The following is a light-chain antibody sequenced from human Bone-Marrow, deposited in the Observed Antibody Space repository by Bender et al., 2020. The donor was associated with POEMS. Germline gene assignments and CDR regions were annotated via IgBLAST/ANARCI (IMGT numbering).Light chain of an antibody. CDR2: GYN. V-gene: IGLV1-50*01. CDR3: AAWDESLSGPV. CDR1: SSNTGSGYD. Sequence: QSVLTQPPSVSGAPGQRVTISCTGSSSNTGSGYDINWYQHLPRTAPKLLIYGYNNRPSGVPDRFSGSKSGTSASLAISGLRSEDEADYYCAAWDESLSGPVFGGGTKVTAL. J-gene: IGLJ3*02.